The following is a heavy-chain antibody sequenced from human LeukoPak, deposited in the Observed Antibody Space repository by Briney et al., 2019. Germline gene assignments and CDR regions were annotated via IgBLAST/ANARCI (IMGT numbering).Heavy chain of an antibody. Sequence: GGSLRLSCAASGFTFSSYAMSWVRQAPGKGLEWVSAISGSGGSTYYADSVKGRFTISRDNSKNTLYLQMNSLRAEDTAVYYCAKESRGWLRWSRGCRDVWGQGTTVTVSS. CDR2: ISGSGGST. J-gene: IGHJ6*01. CDR1: GFTFSSYA. V-gene: IGHV3-23*01. CDR3: AKESRGWLRWSRGCRDV. D-gene: IGHD4-23*01.